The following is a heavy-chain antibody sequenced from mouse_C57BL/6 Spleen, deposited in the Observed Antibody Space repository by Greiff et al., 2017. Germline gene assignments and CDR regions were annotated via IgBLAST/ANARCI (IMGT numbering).Heavy chain of an antibody. Sequence: QVQLQQSGPELVKPGASVKISCKASGYAFSSSWMNWVKQRPGKGLEWIGRIYPGDGDTNYNGKFKGKATLTADKSSSTAYMQLSSLTSEDSAVYYGARADEGYFDVWGTGATVTVAS. CDR1: GYAFSSSW. J-gene: IGHJ1*03. CDR3: ARADEGYFDV. CDR2: IYPGDGDT. V-gene: IGHV1-82*01.